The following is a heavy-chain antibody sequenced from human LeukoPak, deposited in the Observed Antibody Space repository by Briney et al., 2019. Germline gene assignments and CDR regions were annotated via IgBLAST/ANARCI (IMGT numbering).Heavy chain of an antibody. J-gene: IGHJ3*02. Sequence: GTSVKVSCKASGFTFTISAVQWVRQARGQRLEWIGWIVVGSGNTNYAQKFQERVTITRDMSTSTAYMGLSSLRSEDTAVYYCAADLGAESKLLWFGELYAFDIWGQGTMVTVSS. CDR3: AADLGAESKLLWFGELYAFDI. V-gene: IGHV1-58*01. D-gene: IGHD3-10*01. CDR2: IVVGSGNT. CDR1: GFTFTISA.